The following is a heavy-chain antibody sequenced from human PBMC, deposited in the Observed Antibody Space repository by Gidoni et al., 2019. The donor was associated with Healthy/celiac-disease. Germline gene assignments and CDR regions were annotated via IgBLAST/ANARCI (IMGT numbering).Heavy chain of an antibody. J-gene: IGHJ6*02. CDR2: IYYSGST. CDR1: GGSISRYY. Sequence: QVQLQESGPGLVKPSETLSLTCTVSGGSISRYYWSWIRQPPGKGLEWIGYIYYSGSTNYNPSLKSRVTISVDTSKNQFSLKLSSVTAADTAVYYCATLWYNWNGSGYYGMDVWGQGTTVTVSS. CDR3: ATLWYNWNGSGYYGMDV. V-gene: IGHV4-59*08. D-gene: IGHD1-20*01.